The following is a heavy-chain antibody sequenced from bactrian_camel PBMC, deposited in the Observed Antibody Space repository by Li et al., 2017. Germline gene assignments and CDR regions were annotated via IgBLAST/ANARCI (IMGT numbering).Heavy chain of an antibody. CDR3: AARGPYCYTKLSVADFTY. J-gene: IGHJ6*01. Sequence: HVQLVESGGGSVQAGGSLRLSCQISGLTSTSNCMGWFRQVSGKKREAVARIGQSGTHYADSVGGRFTISQDNAKNTVYLQMNSLKPEDTAMYYCAARGPYCYTKLSVADFTYWGQGTQVTVS. CDR1: GLTSTSNC. V-gene: IGHV3S63*01. CDR2: IGQSGT. D-gene: IGHD2*01.